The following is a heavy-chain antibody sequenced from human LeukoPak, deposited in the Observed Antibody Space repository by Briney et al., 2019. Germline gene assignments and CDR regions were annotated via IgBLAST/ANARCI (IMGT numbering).Heavy chain of an antibody. J-gene: IGHJ6*02. CDR1: GGTFINYT. CDR2: IIPILGIA. CDR3: AREYGSGSYYYYYGMDV. Sequence: SVKVSFKASGGTFINYTISWVRQAPGQGLEWMGRIIPILGIANYAQKFQGRVTITADKSTSTAYVELSSLRSEDTAGYYCAREYGSGSYYYYYGMDVWGQGTTVTVSS. D-gene: IGHD3-10*01. V-gene: IGHV1-69*04.